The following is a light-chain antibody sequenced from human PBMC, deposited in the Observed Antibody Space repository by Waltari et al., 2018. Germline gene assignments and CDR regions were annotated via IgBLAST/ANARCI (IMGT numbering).Light chain of an antibody. CDR1: SSDVGDYKY. CDR2: DVT. Sequence: QSALTPPASVSGSPGQSITISCPATSSDVGDYKYVSRYQQHPGKVPKRLIYDVTNRPSGIAYRFSGSKSGYTASLTISGLQAEDEADYYCSSYTTRSTRGFGTGTKVTVL. V-gene: IGLV2-14*03. CDR3: SSYTTRSTRG. J-gene: IGLJ1*01.